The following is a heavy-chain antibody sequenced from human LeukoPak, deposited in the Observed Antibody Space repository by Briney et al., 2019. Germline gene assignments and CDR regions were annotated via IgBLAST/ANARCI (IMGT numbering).Heavy chain of an antibody. Sequence: SVKVSCKASGGTFSSYAISWVRQAPGQGLEWMGRILPILGIANYAQKFQGRVTITADKSTSTAYMELSSLRSEDTAVYYCARGLAPRDYYYDSSGPLHYFDYWGQGTLVTVSS. J-gene: IGHJ4*02. V-gene: IGHV1-69*04. CDR1: GGTFSSYA. CDR2: ILPILGIA. CDR3: ARGLAPRDYYYDSSGPLHYFDY. D-gene: IGHD3-22*01.